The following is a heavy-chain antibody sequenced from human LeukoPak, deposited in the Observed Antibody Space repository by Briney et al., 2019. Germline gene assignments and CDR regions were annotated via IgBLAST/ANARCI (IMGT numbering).Heavy chain of an antibody. CDR3: ARRGAVAGTNGY. CDR2: MNPNSGNT. Sequence: ASVKVPCKASGYTFTSYDINWVRQATGQGLEWMGWMNPNSGNTGYAQKFQGRVTMTRNTSISTAYMELSSLRSEDTAVYYCARRGAVAGTNGYWGQGTLVTVSS. D-gene: IGHD6-19*01. CDR1: GYTFTSYD. J-gene: IGHJ4*02. V-gene: IGHV1-8*01.